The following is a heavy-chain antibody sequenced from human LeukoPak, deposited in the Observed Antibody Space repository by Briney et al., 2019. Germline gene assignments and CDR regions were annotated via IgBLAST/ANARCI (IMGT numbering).Heavy chain of an antibody. CDR1: GFTFSNYA. CDR2: ITGSGGST. Sequence: GGSLRLSCAASGFTFSNYAMSWVRQAPGKGLEWVSAITGSGGSTYYADSVKGRFTISRDNSKNTVFLQMNSLRAEDTAVYYCAKWGDYDVLTGYYVSDYWGQGTLVTVSS. J-gene: IGHJ4*02. CDR3: AKWGDYDVLTGYYVSDY. D-gene: IGHD3-9*01. V-gene: IGHV3-23*01.